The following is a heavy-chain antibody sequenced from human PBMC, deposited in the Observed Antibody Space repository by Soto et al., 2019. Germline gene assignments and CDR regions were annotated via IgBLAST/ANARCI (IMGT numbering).Heavy chain of an antibody. CDR3: ARGSHVEYHWFDT. Sequence: QVQLVQSGAEVKKPGAAVKISCKTSGYTFTSYYLYWVRQAPGQGLEWMGIINPSGGHTNYAQKFHGRVTMTRDTSTSTVYMELSSLSCEDTAVYYCARGSHVEYHWFDTWGQGTLVTVSS. V-gene: IGHV1-46*01. D-gene: IGHD2-2*01. CDR2: INPSGGHT. CDR1: GYTFTSYY. J-gene: IGHJ5*02.